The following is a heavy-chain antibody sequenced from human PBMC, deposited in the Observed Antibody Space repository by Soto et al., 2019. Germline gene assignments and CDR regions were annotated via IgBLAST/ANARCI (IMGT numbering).Heavy chain of an antibody. D-gene: IGHD6-6*01. J-gene: IGHJ4*02. CDR1: GFTFSSYA. CDR2: ISGSGGST. Sequence: EVQLLESGGGLVQPGGSLRLSCAASGFTFSSYAMSWVRQAPGKGLEWVSAISGSGGSTYYADSVKGRFTISRDNSKNTLYLQMNGLRAEDTAVYYCAKGVYSTSSYFDYWGQGTLVTVSS. CDR3: AKGVYSTSSYFDY. V-gene: IGHV3-23*01.